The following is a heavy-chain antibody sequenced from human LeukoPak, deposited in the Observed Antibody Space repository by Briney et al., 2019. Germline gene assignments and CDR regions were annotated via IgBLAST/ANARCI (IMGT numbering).Heavy chain of an antibody. V-gene: IGHV4-38-2*02. CDR2: IYYSGST. Sequence: SETLSLTCTVSGYSISSGYYWGWIRQPPGKGLEWIGSIYYSGSTYYNPSLKSRVTISVDTSKNQFSLKLSSVTAADTAVYYCARGHSGSYSRSFDYWGQGTLVTVSS. D-gene: IGHD1-26*01. CDR3: ARGHSGSYSRSFDY. J-gene: IGHJ4*02. CDR1: GYSISSGYY.